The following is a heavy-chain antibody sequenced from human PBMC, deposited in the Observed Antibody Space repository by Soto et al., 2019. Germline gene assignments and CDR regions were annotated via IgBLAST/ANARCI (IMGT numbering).Heavy chain of an antibody. CDR3: AKGTGYSSGWERRYPSLDYYYYYMDV. Sequence: PGGSLRLSCAASGFTFSSYAMSWVRQAPGKGLEWVSAISGSGGSTYYADSVKGRFTISRDNPKNTLYLQMNSLRAEDTAVYYCAKGTGYSSGWERRYPSLDYYYYYMDVWGKGTTVTVSS. CDR1: GFTFSSYA. V-gene: IGHV3-23*01. D-gene: IGHD6-19*01. J-gene: IGHJ6*03. CDR2: ISGSGGST.